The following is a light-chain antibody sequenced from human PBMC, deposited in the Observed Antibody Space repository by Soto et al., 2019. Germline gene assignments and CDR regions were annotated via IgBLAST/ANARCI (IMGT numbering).Light chain of an antibody. CDR2: DVS. J-gene: IGLJ1*01. CDR3: RSYTSSSTYV. V-gene: IGLV2-14*01. Sequence: QSVLTQPASVSGSPGESITISCTGTSSDVGAYNYVSWYQQDPGKAPKLMIYDVSSRPSGVSNRFSGSKSGHTASLTISGLQAEDEADSYCRSYTSSSTYVFGTGTKLTVL. CDR1: SSDVGAYNY.